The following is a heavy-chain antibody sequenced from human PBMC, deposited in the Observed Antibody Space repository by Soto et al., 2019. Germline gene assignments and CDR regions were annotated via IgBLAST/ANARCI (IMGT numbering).Heavy chain of an antibody. CDR3: AKDHGMYSMAIDY. V-gene: IGHV3-9*01. J-gene: IGHJ4*02. CDR1: GFTFDDYA. Sequence: GGSLRLSCAASGFTFDDYAMHWVRQAPGKGLEWVSGISWNSGSIGYADSVKGRFTISRDNAKNSLYLQMNSLRAEDTALYYCAKDHGMYSMAIDYWGQGTLVTVSS. D-gene: IGHD1-26*01. CDR2: ISWNSGSI.